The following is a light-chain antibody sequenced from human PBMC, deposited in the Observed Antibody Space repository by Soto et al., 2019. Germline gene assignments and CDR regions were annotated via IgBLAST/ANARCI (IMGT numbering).Light chain of an antibody. V-gene: IGKV1-5*01. CDR3: QQYNSYSRT. Sequence: DIQMTQSPSTLSASVGDRVTITCRASQRISSWLAWYQQKPGKAPKLLIYYASSLESGVPSRFSGSGSGTELTLTISILKPDDFATYYFQQYNSYSRTFGQVTKVEIK. CDR2: YAS. CDR1: QRISSW. J-gene: IGKJ1*01.